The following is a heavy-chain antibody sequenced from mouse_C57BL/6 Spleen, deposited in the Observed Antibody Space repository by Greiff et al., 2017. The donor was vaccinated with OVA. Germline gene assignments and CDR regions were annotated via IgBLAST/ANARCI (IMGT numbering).Heavy chain of an antibody. CDR2: IWRGGST. Sequence: QVQLQQSGPGLVQPSQSLSITCTVSGFSLTSYGVHWVRQSPGKGLEWLGVIWRGGSTDYNAAFISRLSISKDNSKSQVFFKMNSLQADDTAIYYCARKGLYAMDYWGQGTSVTVSS. V-gene: IGHV2-2*01. J-gene: IGHJ4*01. CDR3: ARKGLYAMDY. CDR1: GFSLTSYG.